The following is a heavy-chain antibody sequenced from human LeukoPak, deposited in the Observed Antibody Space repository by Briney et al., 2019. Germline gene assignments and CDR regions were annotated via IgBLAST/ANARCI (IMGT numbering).Heavy chain of an antibody. J-gene: IGHJ4*02. Sequence: ASVKVSCKASGYAFSSYTMNWVRQAPGQGLEWMGWINTNTGNPTYAQDYTGRFVFSLDTSVSTTYLQISRLKAEDTAVYYCASGPSYSGSNEYFDSWGQGTLVTVSS. CDR2: INTNTGNP. D-gene: IGHD1-26*01. V-gene: IGHV7-4-1*02. CDR1: GYAFSSYT. CDR3: ASGPSYSGSNEYFDS.